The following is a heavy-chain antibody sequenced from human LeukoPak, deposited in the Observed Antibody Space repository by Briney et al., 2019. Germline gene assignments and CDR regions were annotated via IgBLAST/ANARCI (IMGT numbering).Heavy chain of an antibody. Sequence: GWSLRLSCAASGFTFSSYEMNWVRQAPGKGLEWVSYISSSGSTKYYVDSVKGRFTISRDNAKNSLYLQMNSLRAEDTAVYYCARDGDLAPDVPFDYWGQGTLVTVSS. V-gene: IGHV3-48*03. D-gene: IGHD7-27*01. CDR3: ARDGDLAPDVPFDY. J-gene: IGHJ4*02. CDR1: GFTFSSYE. CDR2: ISSSGSTK.